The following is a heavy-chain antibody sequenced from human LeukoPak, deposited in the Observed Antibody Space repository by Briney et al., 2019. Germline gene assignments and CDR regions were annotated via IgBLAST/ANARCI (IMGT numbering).Heavy chain of an antibody. J-gene: IGHJ4*02. Sequence: GGSLRLSCAASGFTFSNFAMTWVRQAPGKGLEWVSTITFSAASTYYADSVKGRFTISRDNSKNTLYLQMNSLGAEDTAVYYCAKDRGGSYFDYWGQGTLVTVSS. CDR1: GFTFSNFA. CDR2: ITFSAAST. CDR3: AKDRGGSYFDY. D-gene: IGHD1-26*01. V-gene: IGHV3-23*01.